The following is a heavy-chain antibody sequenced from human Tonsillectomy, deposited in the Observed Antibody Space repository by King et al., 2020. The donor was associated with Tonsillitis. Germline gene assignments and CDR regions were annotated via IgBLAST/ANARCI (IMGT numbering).Heavy chain of an antibody. CDR3: AIGGNNWYWYFDL. J-gene: IGHJ2*01. Sequence: VQLVESGGGLVQPGGSLRLSCAASGFTFSSYVMSWVRQAPGKGLEWVSVIYSGGSSTYYADSVKGRFTVSRDDSKNTLYLQMSSLRAEDTAVYYCAIGGNNWYWYFDLWGRGTLVTVSS. V-gene: IGHV3-23*03. CDR2: IYSGGSST. D-gene: IGHD1-1*01. CDR1: GFTFSSYV.